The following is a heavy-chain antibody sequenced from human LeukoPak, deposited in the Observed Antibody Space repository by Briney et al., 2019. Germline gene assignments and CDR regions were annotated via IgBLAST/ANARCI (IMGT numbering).Heavy chain of an antibody. V-gene: IGHV3-7*03. J-gene: IGHJ6*02. Sequence: GGSLRLSCAASGFALSSHRMTWVRQVPGRGPEWVANVNRDGSETYYLDSVKGRFTISKDNAKNSLYLQMNSLRAEDTALYHCARNNGMDVWGQGTTVIVSS. CDR2: VNRDGSET. CDR3: ARNNGMDV. CDR1: GFALSSHR.